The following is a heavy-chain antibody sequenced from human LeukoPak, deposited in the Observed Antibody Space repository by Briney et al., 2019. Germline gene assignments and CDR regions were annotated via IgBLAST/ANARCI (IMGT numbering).Heavy chain of an antibody. J-gene: IGHJ5*02. CDR2: INPNSGGT. V-gene: IGHV1-2*02. CDR3: ARGAITMVRGKEYWFDP. CDR1: GYTFTGYY. Sequence: ASVKVSCKASGYTFTGYYMHWVRQAPGQGLEWMGWINPNSGGTNYAQKFQGRVTMTRDTSISTAYMELSRLRSDDTAVYYCARGAITMVRGKEYWFDPWGQGTLVIVSS. D-gene: IGHD3-10*01.